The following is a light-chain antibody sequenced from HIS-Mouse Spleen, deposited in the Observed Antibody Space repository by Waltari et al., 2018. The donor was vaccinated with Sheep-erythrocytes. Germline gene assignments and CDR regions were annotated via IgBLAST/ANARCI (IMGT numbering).Light chain of an antibody. CDR3: SSYAGSNNWV. Sequence: QSALTQPPSASGSPGQSVTISCTGTSSDVGGYNYVSWYQQHPGKAPKLMIYEVSKRPSGVPARFSGAKSGNTASLTVAELQAEDEADYYCSSYAGSNNWVFGGGTKLTVL. V-gene: IGLV2-8*01. CDR1: SSDVGGYNY. CDR2: EVS. J-gene: IGLJ3*02.